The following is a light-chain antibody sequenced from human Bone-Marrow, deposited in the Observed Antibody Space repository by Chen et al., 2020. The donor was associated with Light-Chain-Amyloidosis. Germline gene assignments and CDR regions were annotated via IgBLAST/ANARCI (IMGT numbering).Light chain of an antibody. CDR1: QSASSY. CDR2: DTS. CDR3: QQRSNWPPSLT. Sequence: IVLTQSPATLSLSPGERATLSCRTSQSASSYFAWYQQKSGQAPRLLIYDTSKMATGIPARCRGTGSGTDFTLTSSSLEPEDFAVCYCQQRSNWPPSLTFGGGTKVEIK. V-gene: IGKV3-11*01. J-gene: IGKJ4*01.